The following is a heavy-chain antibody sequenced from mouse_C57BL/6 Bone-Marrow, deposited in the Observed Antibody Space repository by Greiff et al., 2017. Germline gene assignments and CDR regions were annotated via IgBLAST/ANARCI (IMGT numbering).Heavy chain of an antibody. CDR3: ARRDSSGPLAMDY. D-gene: IGHD3-2*02. J-gene: IGHJ4*01. Sequence: QVQLQQPGAELVMPGASVKLSCKASGYTFTSYWMHWVKQRPGQGLEWIGEIDPSDSYTNYNQKFKGKSTLTVDKSSSTAYMQLSSLTSEDSAVYYCARRDSSGPLAMDYWGQGTSVTVSS. CDR1: GYTFTSYW. CDR2: IDPSDSYT. V-gene: IGHV1-69*01.